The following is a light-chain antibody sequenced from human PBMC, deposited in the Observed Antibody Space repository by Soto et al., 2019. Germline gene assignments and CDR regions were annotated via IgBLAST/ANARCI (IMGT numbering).Light chain of an antibody. J-gene: IGLJ3*02. CDR1: SSDVGKYNH. V-gene: IGLV2-23*01. Sequence: QSALTQPASVSGSPGQSITISCTGTSSDVGKYNHISWYQQHPGKAPKLIIYEGSKRPSGVSNRFSGSRSGNTASLTISGLQAEDEADYYCCSYAGSSTWVFGGGTKLTVL. CDR3: CSYAGSSTWV. CDR2: EGS.